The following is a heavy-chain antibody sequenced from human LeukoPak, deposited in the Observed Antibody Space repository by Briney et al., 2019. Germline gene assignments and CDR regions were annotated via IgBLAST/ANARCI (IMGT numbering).Heavy chain of an antibody. J-gene: IGHJ6*04. V-gene: IGHV3-21*01. CDR1: GFTFSSYS. D-gene: IGHD2-15*01. CDR3: AGDNFGWSGGSCFPRLGMDL. CDR2: ISSSSSYI. Sequence: GGSLRLSCAASGFTFSSYSMNWVRQAPGKGLEWVSSISSSSSYIYYADSVKGRFTISRDNAKNSLYLQMNSLRAEDTAVYYCAGDNFGWSGGSCFPRLGMDLWGKGTTVTVSS.